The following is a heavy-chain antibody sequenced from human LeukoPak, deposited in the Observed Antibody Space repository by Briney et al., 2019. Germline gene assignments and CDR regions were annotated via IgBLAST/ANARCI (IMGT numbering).Heavy chain of an antibody. CDR1: GGSFSGYY. D-gene: IGHD3-22*01. J-gene: IGHJ5*02. CDR3: ARADRSGRNWFDP. Sequence: SETLSLTCAVYGGSFSGYYWSWIRQPPGKGLEWIGEINNSGSTNYNPSLKSRVTISVDTSKNQFSLKLSSVTAADTAVYYCARADRSGRNWFDPWVQGTLVTVSS. V-gene: IGHV4-34*01. CDR2: INNSGST.